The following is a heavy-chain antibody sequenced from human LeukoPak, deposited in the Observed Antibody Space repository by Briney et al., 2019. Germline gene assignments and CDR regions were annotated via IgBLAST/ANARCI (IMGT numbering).Heavy chain of an antibody. CDR2: LNPNSGAT. Sequence: VASVKVSCKASGYTFTAYYMHWVRQGPGQGLEWMGWLNPNSGATDYAPKFQDRVTITRDTSISTAYMELTRLISDDTAVYYCARDRSPFDYWGQGTLVTVSS. V-gene: IGHV1-2*02. J-gene: IGHJ4*02. CDR1: GYTFTAYY. CDR3: ARDRSPFDY.